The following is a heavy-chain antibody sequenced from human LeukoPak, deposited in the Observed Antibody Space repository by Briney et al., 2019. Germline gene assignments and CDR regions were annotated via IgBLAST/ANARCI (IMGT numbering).Heavy chain of an antibody. CDR1: GGSISSYY. V-gene: IGHV4-59*01. CDR2: IYYSGSN. J-gene: IGHJ4*02. D-gene: IGHD3-3*01. Sequence: PAETLSLTCTVSGGSISSYYWSWIRQPPGKGLEGIGYIYYSGSNNYNPSLKSRVTISVDTSKNQFSLKLSSVTAADTAVYYCARGAGGYYDFWSGSRDVTYYFDYWGQGTLVTVSS. CDR3: ARGAGGYYDFWSGSRDVTYYFDY.